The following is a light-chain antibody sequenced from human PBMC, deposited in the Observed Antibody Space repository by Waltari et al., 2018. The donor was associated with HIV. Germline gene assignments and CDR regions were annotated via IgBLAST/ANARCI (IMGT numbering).Light chain of an antibody. Sequence: QSVLTQPASMSGSPGQSITISCTGSGLASGLYAFVSWYNQLPNMAPQLIIFGVNRRPSGVNSRFSGSKSGDMASLTISGLQAEDEADYYCSSHTITRTLVFGGGTKLTVL. CDR1: GLASGLYAF. CDR2: GVN. J-gene: IGLJ2*01. V-gene: IGLV2-14*03. CDR3: SSHTITRTLV.